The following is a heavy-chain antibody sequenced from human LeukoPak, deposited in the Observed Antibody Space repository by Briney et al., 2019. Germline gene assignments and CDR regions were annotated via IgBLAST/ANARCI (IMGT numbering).Heavy chain of an antibody. J-gene: IGHJ4*02. V-gene: IGHV3-48*03. CDR1: RFSFSNYE. CDR2: IDATGNII. CDR3: ARDRWRSGVYEGDFDY. D-gene: IGHD5/OR15-5a*01. Sequence: PGGSLRLSCAASRFSFSNYEMNWVRQAPGKGLEWLSYIDATGNIIYYADSVKGRFTISRDNAKNSLYLQMNSLRVEDTAVYYCARDRWRSGVYEGDFDYWGQGTLVTVSS.